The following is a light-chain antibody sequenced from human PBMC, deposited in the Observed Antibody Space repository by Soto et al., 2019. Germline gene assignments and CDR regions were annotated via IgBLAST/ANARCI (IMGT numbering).Light chain of an antibody. CDR1: QSISSY. Sequence: DIQMTQSPSSLSASVGDRVTITCRASQSISSYLNWYQQKPGKAPKPLIYAASSLQSGVPSRFSGSGSGTDFTLTISSLQPEDFATYYCQQSYSLFGPGTKVDIK. CDR3: QQSYSL. CDR2: AAS. J-gene: IGKJ3*01. V-gene: IGKV1-39*01.